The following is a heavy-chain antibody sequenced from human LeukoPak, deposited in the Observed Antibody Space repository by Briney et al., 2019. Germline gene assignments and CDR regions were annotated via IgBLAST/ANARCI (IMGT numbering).Heavy chain of an antibody. CDR3: ARTEGGYSYGSAFDI. CDR2: IYHSGIT. Sequence: SETLSLTCAVSDYSISRGYYWGWIRQPPGKGLEWIGSIYHSGITYYNPSLKSRVTISVDTSKNQSSLKLTSVTAADTAVYYCARTEGGYSYGSAFDIWGQGTMVTVSS. J-gene: IGHJ3*02. CDR1: DYSISRGYY. V-gene: IGHV4-38-2*01. D-gene: IGHD5-18*01.